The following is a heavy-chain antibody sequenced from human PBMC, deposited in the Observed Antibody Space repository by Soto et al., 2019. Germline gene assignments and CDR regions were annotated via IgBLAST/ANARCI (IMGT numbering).Heavy chain of an antibody. CDR1: GYTFTSYG. CDR3: ARDVPAYCGGDCYSSDAFDI. CDR2: IIPIFGTA. V-gene: IGHV1-69*13. Sequence: SVKVSCKASGYTFTSYGISWVRQAPGQGLEWMGWIIPIFGTANYAQKFQGRVTITADESTSTAYMELSSLRSEDTAVYYCARDVPAYCGGDCYSSDAFDIWGQGTMVTVSS. J-gene: IGHJ3*02. D-gene: IGHD2-21*02.